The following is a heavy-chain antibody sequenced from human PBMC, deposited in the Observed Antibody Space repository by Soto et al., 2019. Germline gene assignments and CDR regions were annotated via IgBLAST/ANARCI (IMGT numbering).Heavy chain of an antibody. J-gene: IGHJ5*02. V-gene: IGHV3-11*04. CDR3: AREGALKPFSS. CDR2: IGPYGNSK. CDR1: GFGFRHYF. Sequence: GGSLRLSCAASGFGFRHYFMSWMRQAPGKGLEWVSYIGPYGNSKYYADSVKGRFTISRDNAKNSVYLKMDSLRVEDTAVYYCAREGALKPFSSWGQGALVTVSS.